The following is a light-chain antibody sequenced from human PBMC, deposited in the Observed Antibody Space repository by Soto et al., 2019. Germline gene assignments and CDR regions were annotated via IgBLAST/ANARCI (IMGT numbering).Light chain of an antibody. J-gene: IGKJ2*01. V-gene: IGKV3-15*01. CDR3: QQYNDWPPYT. CDR1: QSVSSR. Sequence: EIVMTQSPATLSVSPGERATLSCRAGQSVSSRLAWYQQKPGQAPWLLIYGASIRATGIPARFSGSGSGTEFTLTISSLQSEDFAVYYCQQYNDWPPYTFGQGTKLEIK. CDR2: GAS.